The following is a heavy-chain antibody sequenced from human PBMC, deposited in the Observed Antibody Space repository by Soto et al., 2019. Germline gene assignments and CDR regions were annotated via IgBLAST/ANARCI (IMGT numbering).Heavy chain of an antibody. Sequence: GGSLRLSCAASGFTFSSYAMSWVRQAPGKGLEWVSAISGSGGSTYYADSVKGRFTISRDNSKNTLYLQMNSLRAEDTAVYYCVKDRTPMIVGADAFDIWGQGTMVTVSS. V-gene: IGHV3-23*01. CDR1: GFTFSSYA. CDR3: VKDRTPMIVGADAFDI. CDR2: ISGSGGST. J-gene: IGHJ3*02. D-gene: IGHD3-22*01.